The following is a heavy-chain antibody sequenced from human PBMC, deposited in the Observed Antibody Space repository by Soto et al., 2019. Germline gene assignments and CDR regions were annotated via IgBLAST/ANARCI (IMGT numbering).Heavy chain of an antibody. J-gene: IGHJ6*03. CDR3: VREAMYFDFWSGYYTSYYYYYYMDV. D-gene: IGHD3-3*01. V-gene: IGHV3-33*01. CDR2: IWYDGSNK. Sequence: PGGSLRLSCAASGFTFSSYGMHWVRQAPGKGLERVAVIWYDGSNKYYADNVKGRFTISRDNSKNTLYLQMNSLRAEDTAVYYCVREAMYFDFWSGYYTSYYYYYYMDVWGKGTTVTVSS. CDR1: GFTFSSYG.